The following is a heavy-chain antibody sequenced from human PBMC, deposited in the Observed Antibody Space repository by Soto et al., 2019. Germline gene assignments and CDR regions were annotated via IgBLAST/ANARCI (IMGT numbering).Heavy chain of an antibody. Sequence: SVKVSCKASGGTFSSYAISWVRQAPGQGLEWMGGIIPIFGTANYAQKFQGRVTITADESTSTAYMELSSLRSEDTAVYYCARAIAAAGTEDYYYGMDVWGQGTTVTVSS. CDR2: IIPIFGTA. CDR1: GGTFSSYA. V-gene: IGHV1-69*13. D-gene: IGHD6-13*01. CDR3: ARAIAAAGTEDYYYGMDV. J-gene: IGHJ6*02.